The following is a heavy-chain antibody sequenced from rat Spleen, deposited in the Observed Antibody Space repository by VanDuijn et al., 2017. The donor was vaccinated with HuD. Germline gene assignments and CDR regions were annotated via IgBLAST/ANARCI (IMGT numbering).Heavy chain of an antibody. J-gene: IGHJ3*01. V-gene: IGHV5-29*01. D-gene: IGHD1-2*01. CDR1: GFTFSDYY. CDR2: ISYDDSRT. CDR3: AKARSGLYSSYIYWFAY. Sequence: EVQLVESDGGLVQPGRSLKLSCAASGFTFSDYYMAWVRQAPTKGLEWVATISYDDSRTYYRDSVKGRFTISRDNAKSTLYLQMDSLRSEDTATYYCAKARSGLYSSYIYWFAYWGQGTLVTVSS.